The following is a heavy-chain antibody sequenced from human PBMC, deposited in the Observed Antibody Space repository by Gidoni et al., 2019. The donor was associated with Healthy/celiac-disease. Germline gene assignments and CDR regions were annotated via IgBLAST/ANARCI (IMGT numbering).Heavy chain of an antibody. V-gene: IGHV3-23*01. Sequence: EVQLLESGGGLVQPGGSLRLSCAASGFTFSSYAMSWVRQAPGKGLEWVSAISGSGGSTYYADSVKGRFTISRDNSKNTLYLQMNSLRAEDTAVYYCAKAENPYSSGWYFVDYWGQGTLVTVSS. D-gene: IGHD6-19*01. J-gene: IGHJ4*02. CDR2: ISGSGGST. CDR1: GFTFSSYA. CDR3: AKAENPYSSGWYFVDY.